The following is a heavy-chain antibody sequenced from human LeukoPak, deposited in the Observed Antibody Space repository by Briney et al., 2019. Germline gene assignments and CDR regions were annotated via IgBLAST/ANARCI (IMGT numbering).Heavy chain of an antibody. CDR3: AKPGVVLMVQGTYFDY. CDR2: ISGSGGST. V-gene: IGHV3-23*01. J-gene: IGHJ4*02. CDR1: GFTFSSYA. Sequence: PGGSLRLSCAASGFTFSSYAMSWVRQAPGKGLEWVSAISGSGGSTYYADSVKGRFTISRDNSKNTLYLQMNSLRAEDTAVYYCAKPGVVLMVQGTYFDYWGQGTLVTVSS. D-gene: IGHD2-8*01.